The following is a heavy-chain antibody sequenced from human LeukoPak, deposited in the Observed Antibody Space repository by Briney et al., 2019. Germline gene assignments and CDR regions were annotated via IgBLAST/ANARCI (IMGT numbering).Heavy chain of an antibody. J-gene: IGHJ4*02. Sequence: PSETLSLTCTVSGGSISSYYWSWIRQPPGKGLEWIGYIYYSGSTNYNPSLKSRVTISVDTSKNQFSLKLSSVTAADTAVYYCARSGYYYDSSGSIDYWGQGTLVTVSS. CDR1: GGSISSYY. CDR2: IYYSGST. D-gene: IGHD3-22*01. CDR3: ARSGYYYDSSGSIDY. V-gene: IGHV4-59*01.